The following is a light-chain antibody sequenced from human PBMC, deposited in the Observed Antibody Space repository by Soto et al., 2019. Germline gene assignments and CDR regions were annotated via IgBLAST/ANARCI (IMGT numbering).Light chain of an antibody. Sequence: EIVLTQSPGTLSLSPGERATLSCRASQSVTSSLAWYRQKPGQAPRLLIYSASSRATGIPDRFSGSGSGTDFTLTISRLEPEDFAVFHCQQYGSSPRTFGQGTKLEIK. CDR2: SAS. CDR3: QQYGSSPRT. CDR1: QSVTSS. V-gene: IGKV3-20*01. J-gene: IGKJ2*01.